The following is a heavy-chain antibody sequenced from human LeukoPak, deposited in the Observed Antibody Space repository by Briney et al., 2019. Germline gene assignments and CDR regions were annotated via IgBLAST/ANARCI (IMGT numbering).Heavy chain of an antibody. J-gene: IGHJ4*02. D-gene: IGHD1-26*01. CDR2: ISGSGGRT. Sequence: GGSLRLSCAASGFTFSSYAMHWVRQAPGKGLEWVSDISGSGGRTYYADSVKGRFTISRDNSKNTLYLQMNSLRAEDTAIYYCAKEYSGSFSPFPSYFDYWGQGTLVTVSS. V-gene: IGHV3-23*01. CDR1: GFTFSSYA. CDR3: AKEYSGSFSPFPSYFDY.